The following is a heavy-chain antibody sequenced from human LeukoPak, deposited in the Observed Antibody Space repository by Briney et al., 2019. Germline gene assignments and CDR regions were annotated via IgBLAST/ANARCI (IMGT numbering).Heavy chain of an antibody. J-gene: IGHJ4*02. CDR3: AKALAVAVVFDY. CDR1: GFTFDDYA. CDR2: ISWNSGSI. D-gene: IGHD6-19*01. V-gene: IGHV3-9*01. Sequence: AGGSLRLSCAASGFTFDDYAMHWVRQAPGKGLEWVSGISWNSGSIGYADSVKGRFTISRDNAKNSLYLQMNSLRAEDTALYYCAKALAVAVVFDYRGQGTLVTVSS.